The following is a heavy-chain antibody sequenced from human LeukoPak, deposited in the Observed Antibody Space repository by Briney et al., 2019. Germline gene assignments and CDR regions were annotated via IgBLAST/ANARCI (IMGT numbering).Heavy chain of an antibody. CDR2: ISAYNGNT. Sequence: GASVKVSCKASGYTFTSYGISWVRQAPGQGLEWMGWISAYNGNTNYAQKLQGRVTMTTDTSTSTAYMELRSLRSDDTAVYYCAREHVYCSGGSCQGSGMDVWGQGTTVTVSS. D-gene: IGHD2-15*01. CDR1: GYTFTSYG. CDR3: AREHVYCSGGSCQGSGMDV. J-gene: IGHJ6*02. V-gene: IGHV1-18*01.